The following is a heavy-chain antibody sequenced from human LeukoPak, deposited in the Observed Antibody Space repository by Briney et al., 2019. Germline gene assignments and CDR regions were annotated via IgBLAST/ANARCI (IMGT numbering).Heavy chain of an antibody. CDR1: GGSISSGGYS. CDR2: IYHSGST. Sequence: SQTLSLTCAVSGGSISSGGYSWSWIRQPPGKGLEWIGYIYHSGSTYYNPSLKSRVTISVDRSKNQFSLKLSSVTAADTAGYSCARVPDWGGNGDVFDIGGKGKMVTVS. J-gene: IGHJ3*02. CDR3: ARVPDWGGNGDVFDI. D-gene: IGHD3-9*01. V-gene: IGHV4-30-2*01.